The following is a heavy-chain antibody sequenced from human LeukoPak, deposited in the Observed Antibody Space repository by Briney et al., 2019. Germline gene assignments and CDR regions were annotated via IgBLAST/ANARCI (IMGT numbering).Heavy chain of an antibody. CDR2: ISSSSSYI. D-gene: IGHD6-13*01. J-gene: IGHJ4*02. Sequence: GGSLRLSCAASGFTFSSYSMNWVRQAPGKGLEWVSSISSSSSYIYYADSVKGRFTISRDNAKNSLYLQMNSLRAKDTAVYYCARDPGIAAAAPYWGQGTPVTVSS. CDR3: ARDPGIAAAAPY. V-gene: IGHV3-21*01. CDR1: GFTFSSYS.